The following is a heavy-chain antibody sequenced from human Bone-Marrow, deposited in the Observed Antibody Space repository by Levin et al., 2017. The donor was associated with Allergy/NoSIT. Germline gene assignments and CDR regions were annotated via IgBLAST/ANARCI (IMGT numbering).Heavy chain of an antibody. CDR2: IKSKTDGGTT. V-gene: IGHV3-15*01. CDR3: TTEGIAVVADWFDP. CDR1: GFTFSNAW. Sequence: GGSLRLSCAASGFTFSNAWMSWVRQAPGKGLEWVGRIKSKTDGGTTDYAAPVKGRFTISRDDSKNTLYLQMNSLKTEDTAVYYCTTEGIAVVADWFDPWGQGTLVTVSS. D-gene: IGHD6-19*01. J-gene: IGHJ5*02.